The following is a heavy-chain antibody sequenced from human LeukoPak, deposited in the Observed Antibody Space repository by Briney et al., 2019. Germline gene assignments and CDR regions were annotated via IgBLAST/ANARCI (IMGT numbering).Heavy chain of an antibody. CDR2: IHYSGST. V-gene: IGHV4-59*01. Sequence: PSETLSLTCTVSGGSISGYYWSWVRQPPGRGLEWIGYIHYSGSTNYNPSLKSRVTISLDTSKNQFSLKLTSVTDAGTAAYYCARQGQWLADWFDPWGQGTLVTVSS. CDR3: ARQGQWLADWFDP. J-gene: IGHJ5*02. D-gene: IGHD6-19*01. CDR1: GGSISGYY.